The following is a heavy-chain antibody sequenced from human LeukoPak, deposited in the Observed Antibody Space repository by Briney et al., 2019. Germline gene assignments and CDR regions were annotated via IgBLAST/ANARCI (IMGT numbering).Heavy chain of an antibody. Sequence: PGGSLRLSCAASGFTFSSYAMSWVRQAPGKGLEWVSAISGSGGSTYYADSVKGRFTISRDNSKNTLYLQMNSLRAEVTAVYYCASQAAAGTTGGDYWGQGTLVTVSS. D-gene: IGHD6-13*01. V-gene: IGHV3-23*01. CDR3: ASQAAAGTTGGDY. J-gene: IGHJ4*02. CDR1: GFTFSSYA. CDR2: ISGSGGST.